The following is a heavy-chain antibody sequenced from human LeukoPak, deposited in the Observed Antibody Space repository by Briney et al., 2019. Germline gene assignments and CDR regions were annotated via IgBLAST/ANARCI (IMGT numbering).Heavy chain of an antibody. CDR1: GYTFTSYD. Sequence: GASVKVSCKASGYTFTSYDINWVRQAPGQGLEWMGWMDPNSGNTGYAQKFQGRVTMTRDTSTSTAYMELRSLRSDDTAVYYCARDIALMFGSSGWQSFDYWGQGTLVTVSS. CDR2: MDPNSGNT. J-gene: IGHJ4*02. V-gene: IGHV1-8*01. CDR3: ARDIALMFGSSGWQSFDY. D-gene: IGHD6-19*01.